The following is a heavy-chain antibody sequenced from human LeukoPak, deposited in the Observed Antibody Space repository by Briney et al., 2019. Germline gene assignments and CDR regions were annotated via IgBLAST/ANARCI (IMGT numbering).Heavy chain of an antibody. CDR2: IGGLDHST. J-gene: IGHJ4*02. Sequence: GGSLRLSCAASGFSLTACGMSWVRQSPGKGLEWVSGIGGLDHSTYYADSLKGRFTISKDTSKNTLYLQMNSLTAGDTAVYYCAKDSHSGYFDYWGQGTLVTVSS. D-gene: IGHD1-26*01. V-gene: IGHV3-23*01. CDR3: AKDSHSGYFDY. CDR1: GFSLTACG.